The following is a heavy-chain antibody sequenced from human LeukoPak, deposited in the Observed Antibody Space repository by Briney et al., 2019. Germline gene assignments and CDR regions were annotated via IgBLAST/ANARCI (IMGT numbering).Heavy chain of an antibody. CDR1: GYTFTSYG. Sequence: GSSVKVSCKASGYTFTSYGISWVRQAPGQGLEWLGWISAYNGNTKYTQNFQARVTMTTDTSTSTVNMELRSLRSDDTAVYYCARDPKAVAAFDYWGQGTLVTVSS. D-gene: IGHD6-19*01. V-gene: IGHV1-18*01. J-gene: IGHJ4*02. CDR2: ISAYNGNT. CDR3: ARDPKAVAAFDY.